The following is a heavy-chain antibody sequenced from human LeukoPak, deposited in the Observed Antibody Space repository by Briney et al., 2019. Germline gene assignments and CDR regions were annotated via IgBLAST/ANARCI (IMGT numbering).Heavy chain of an antibody. J-gene: IGHJ4*02. CDR3: ARDNIAYGSGSYLGY. CDR2: ISHDGSKK. V-gene: IGHV3-30*04. Sequence: GGSLRLSCAASGFTFNNFAMHWVRQAPGKGLEWVAIISHDGSKKDYADSVKGRFTLSRDNSQNTLYVRMNSLGVEDTAVYYCARDNIAYGSGSYLGYWGQGTLVIVSS. CDR1: GFTFNNFA. D-gene: IGHD3-10*01.